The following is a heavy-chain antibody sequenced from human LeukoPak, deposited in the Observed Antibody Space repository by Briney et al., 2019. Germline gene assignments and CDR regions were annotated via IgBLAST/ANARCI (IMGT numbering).Heavy chain of an antibody. Sequence: SGKVCCKAFGATLNIGHAFIWARQAPGQGRQWMGRLIPFLGEVNYAQNFQGRVSFTADKSTATMYMEMKSIRLDDTAIYYCSPCGHAYDWFGPWGQGTLVTVSS. CDR2: LIPFLGEV. J-gene: IGHJ5*02. V-gene: IGHV1-69*04. CDR3: SPCGHAYDWFGP. D-gene: IGHD5-12*01. CDR1: GATLNIGHA.